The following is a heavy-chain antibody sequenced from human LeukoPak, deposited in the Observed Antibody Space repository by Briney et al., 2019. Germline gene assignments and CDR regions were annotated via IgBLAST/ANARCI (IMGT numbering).Heavy chain of an antibody. D-gene: IGHD3-3*01. CDR2: IITNFGTT. CDR3: ARPRTYYDFWRGYPPFDY. Sequence: SVKVSCKASGGTFSNYAISWVRQAPGQGLEWMGGIITNFGTTNYAQKYQGRVTITADESTSTVYMELSSLRSEDTAVYYCARPRTYYDFWRGYPPFDYWGQGTLATVSS. V-gene: IGHV1-69*13. CDR1: GGTFSNYA. J-gene: IGHJ4*02.